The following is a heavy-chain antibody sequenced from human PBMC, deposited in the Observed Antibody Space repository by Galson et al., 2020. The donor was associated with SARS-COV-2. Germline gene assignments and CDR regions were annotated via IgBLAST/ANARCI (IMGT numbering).Heavy chain of an antibody. CDR3: ARGDMGNDECED. D-gene: IGHD7-27*01. CDR1: GFTFSSYW. J-gene: IGHJ1*01. CDR2: IYSEGSST. Sequence: GGSLRLSCAASGFTFSSYWMHWVRQAPGKGLVWVSRIYSEGSSTSYADSVKGRFTISGDNAKNTLYLQMNSLRAEDTAVYYCARGDMGNDECEDGGQGSLVT. V-gene: IGHV3-74*01.